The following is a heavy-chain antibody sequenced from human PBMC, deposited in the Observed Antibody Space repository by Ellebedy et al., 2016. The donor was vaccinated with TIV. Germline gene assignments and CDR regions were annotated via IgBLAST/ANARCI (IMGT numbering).Heavy chain of an antibody. J-gene: IGHJ4*02. Sequence: MPSETLSLTCTVSGGSISPYYWGWIRQPPGKGLEWIGSIYYSGSTYYNPSLKSRVTISVDRSKNQFSLKLSSVTAADTAVYYCARGDSSSSRVYYWGQGTLVTVSS. CDR2: IYYSGST. CDR1: GGSISPYY. V-gene: IGHV4-39*07. D-gene: IGHD6-6*01. CDR3: ARGDSSSSRVYY.